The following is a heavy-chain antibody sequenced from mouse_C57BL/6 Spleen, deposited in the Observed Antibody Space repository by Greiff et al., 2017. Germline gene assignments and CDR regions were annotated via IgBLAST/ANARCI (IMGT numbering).Heavy chain of an antibody. CDR2: IYPGSGST. CDR3: ARSDYYGRSFDY. Sequence: VQLQQPGAELVKPGASVKMSCKASGYTFTSYWITWVKQRPGQGLEWIGDIYPGSGSTNYNEKFKSKATLTVDTSSSTAYLQLSSLTSEDAAVYYCARSDYYGRSFDYWGQGTTLTVSS. D-gene: IGHD1-1*01. CDR1: GYTFTSYW. J-gene: IGHJ2*01. V-gene: IGHV1-55*01.